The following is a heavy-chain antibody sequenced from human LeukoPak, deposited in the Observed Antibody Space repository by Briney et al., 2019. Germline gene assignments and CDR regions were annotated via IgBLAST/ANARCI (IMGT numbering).Heavy chain of an antibody. V-gene: IGHV3-30*03. Sequence: GGSLRLSCAASGFTVDSNYLSWVRQAPGKGLDWVAVMSFDGKNTYYADSVKGRFTVSRDNSKNTLYLQMNSLRPEDTAVYYCAREGFYGSGSSPTFYFDYWGQGTLVTVSS. CDR3: AREGFYGSGSSPTFYFDY. CDR2: MSFDGKNT. D-gene: IGHD3-10*01. CDR1: GFTVDSNY. J-gene: IGHJ4*02.